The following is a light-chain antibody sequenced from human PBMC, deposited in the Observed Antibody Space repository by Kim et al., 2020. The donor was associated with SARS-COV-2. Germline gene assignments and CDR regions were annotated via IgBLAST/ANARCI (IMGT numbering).Light chain of an antibody. Sequence: GQSITISCTGTSSDIGGYNDVAWYQQHPGKAPKLMIYDVTKWPSGISNRFSGSKSGNTASLTISGLQAEDEADYYCSSYSSGDTWVFGGGTQLTVL. CDR2: DVT. CDR1: SSDIGGYND. J-gene: IGLJ3*02. V-gene: IGLV2-14*03. CDR3: SSYSSGDTWV.